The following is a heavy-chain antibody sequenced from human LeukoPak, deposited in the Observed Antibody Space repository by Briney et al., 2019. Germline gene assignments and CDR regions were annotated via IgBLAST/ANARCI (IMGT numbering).Heavy chain of an antibody. J-gene: IGHJ3*02. D-gene: IGHD3-22*01. V-gene: IGHV4-61*02. Sequence: PSETLSLTCTVSGGTVNSGTYYWSWIRQPAGKGLEWIGRIYANGGTNYNPSLKGRLTISIDTSKNQFSLRLSSVTAADTAVYYCASHHYYDTLAFDIWGQGTMVTVSS. CDR1: GGTVNSGTYY. CDR3: ASHHYYDTLAFDI. CDR2: IYANGGT.